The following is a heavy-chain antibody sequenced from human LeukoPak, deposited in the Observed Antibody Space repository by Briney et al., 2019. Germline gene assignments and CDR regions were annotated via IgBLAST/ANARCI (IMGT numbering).Heavy chain of an antibody. CDR1: GFTFSSYG. CDR3: AKLTSGWFEDF. D-gene: IGHD6-19*01. J-gene: IGHJ4*02. V-gene: IGHV3-23*01. Sequence: GGSLRLSCAASGFTFSSYGMHWVRQAPGKGLEWVSAIRPSDGSTFYADSVKGRFTISRDSSKSTLYLQMNSLRAEDTAVYYCAKLTSGWFEDFWGQGTLVTVSS. CDR2: IRPSDGST.